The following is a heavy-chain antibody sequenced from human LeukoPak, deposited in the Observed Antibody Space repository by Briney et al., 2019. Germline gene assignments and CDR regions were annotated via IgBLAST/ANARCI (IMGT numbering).Heavy chain of an antibody. Sequence: PGGSVRLSCAASGFTFSSYAMSWVRQAPGKGLEWVSAISGSGGSTYYADSVKGRFTISRDNSKNTLYLQMNSLRAEDTAVYYCAKALGSFSGSSDYWGQGTLVTVSS. CDR2: ISGSGGST. CDR1: GFTFSSYA. CDR3: AKALGSFSGSSDY. D-gene: IGHD1-26*01. J-gene: IGHJ4*02. V-gene: IGHV3-23*01.